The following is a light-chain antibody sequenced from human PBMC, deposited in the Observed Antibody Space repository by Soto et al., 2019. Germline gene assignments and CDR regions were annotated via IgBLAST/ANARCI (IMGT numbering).Light chain of an antibody. CDR3: QQYYSIPYT. Sequence: DIVMTQSPDSLAVSLGERATINCKSSQSLLYNSNNKNYLAWYQQKPGQPPKLLIYWASTRESGVPDRFSGSGSGTDFTLTIISLQAEDVAVYYCQQYYSIPYTFGQGTKLEIK. V-gene: IGKV4-1*01. J-gene: IGKJ2*01. CDR2: WAS. CDR1: QSLLYNSNNKNY.